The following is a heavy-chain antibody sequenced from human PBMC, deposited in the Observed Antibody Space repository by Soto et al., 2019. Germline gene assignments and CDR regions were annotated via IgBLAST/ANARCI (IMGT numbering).Heavy chain of an antibody. CDR1: GFTFSSYG. CDR2: ISYDGSNK. D-gene: IGHD2-15*01. Sequence: GGSLRLSCAASGFTFSSYGMHWVRQAPGKGLEWVAVISYDGSNKYYADSVKGRFTISRDNSKNTLYLQMNSLRAEDTAVYYCAFPLVAATLFDYWGQGTLVTVSS. V-gene: IGHV3-30*03. J-gene: IGHJ4*02. CDR3: AFPLVAATLFDY.